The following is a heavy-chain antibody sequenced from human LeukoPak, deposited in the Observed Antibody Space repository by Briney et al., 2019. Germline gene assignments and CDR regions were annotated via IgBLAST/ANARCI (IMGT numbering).Heavy chain of an antibody. CDR3: ARVWSDDYVWGSYRPYFDY. CDR1: GGSISSGSYY. D-gene: IGHD3-16*02. J-gene: IGHJ4*02. CDR2: IYYSGST. V-gene: IGHV4-61*01. Sequence: SETLSLTCTVSGGSISSGSYYWSWIRQPPGKGLEWIGYIYYSGSTNYNPSLKSRVTISVDTSKNQFSLKLSSVTAADTAVYYCARVWSDDYVWGSYRPYFDYWGQGTLVTVSS.